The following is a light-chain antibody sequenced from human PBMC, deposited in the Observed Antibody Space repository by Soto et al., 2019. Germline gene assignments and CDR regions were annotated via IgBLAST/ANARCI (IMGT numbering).Light chain of an antibody. CDR2: DAS. CDR1: QSTSTW. J-gene: IGKJ1*01. CDR3: QHYTTYSWT. V-gene: IGKV1-5*01. Sequence: DIQVTQSPSTLSSSVGDRVTISCRASQSTSTWLAWYQQKPGKAPKLLIYDASVLETGVSSRFSGSGAGTDFTLTISGLQPDDSATSYCQHYTTYSWTFGQGTKVE.